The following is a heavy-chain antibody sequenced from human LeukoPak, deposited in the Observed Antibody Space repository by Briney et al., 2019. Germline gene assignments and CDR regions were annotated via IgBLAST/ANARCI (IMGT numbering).Heavy chain of an antibody. J-gene: IGHJ4*02. CDR2: ISYDGSNK. D-gene: IGHD3-22*01. CDR3: ARDSDYYDSSGQSGIDY. CDR1: GFTFSSYA. Sequence: GGSLRLSCAASGFTFSSYAMHWVRQAPGKGLEWVAVISYDGSNKYYADSVKGRFTISRDNSKNTLYLQMNSLRAEDTAVYYCARDSDYYDSSGQSGIDYWGQGTLVTVSS. V-gene: IGHV3-30-3*01.